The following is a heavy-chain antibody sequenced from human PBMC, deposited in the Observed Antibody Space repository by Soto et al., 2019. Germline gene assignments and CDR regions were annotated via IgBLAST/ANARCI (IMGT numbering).Heavy chain of an antibody. CDR2: VDYSGTT. CDR1: GGSISNSY. Sequence: SEALSLTSTRSGGSISNSYWTWIRQPPGERLEWIGYVDYSGTTNYNPSLKSRVTISVDTSKDQFSLKITSVTAADTAVYYCAGEPVAGPKDHSVAIWGQGTMDT. J-gene: IGHJ3*02. D-gene: IGHD6-19*01. V-gene: IGHV4-59*01. CDR3: AGEPVAGPKDHSVAI.